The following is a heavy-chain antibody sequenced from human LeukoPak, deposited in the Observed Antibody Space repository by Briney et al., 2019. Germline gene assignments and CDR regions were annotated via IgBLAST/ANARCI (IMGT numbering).Heavy chain of an antibody. CDR3: ARDRSTRFYYYYYYMDV. D-gene: IGHD2/OR15-2a*01. CDR1: GFTFSSYW. CDR2: IKQDGSEK. V-gene: IGHV3-7*01. Sequence: GGSLRLSCAASGFTFSSYWMSWVRQAPGKGLEWVANIKQDGSEKYYVDSVKGRFTISRGNAKNSLYLQMSSLRAEDTAVYYCARDRSTRFYYYYYYMDVWGKGTTVTVSS. J-gene: IGHJ6*03.